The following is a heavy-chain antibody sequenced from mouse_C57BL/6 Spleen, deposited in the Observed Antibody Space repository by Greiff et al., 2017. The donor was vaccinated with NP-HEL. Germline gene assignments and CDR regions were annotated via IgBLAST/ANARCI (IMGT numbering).Heavy chain of an antibody. J-gene: IGHJ3*01. D-gene: IGHD2-1*01. CDR1: GYTFTSYW. CDR2: INPSSGYT. Sequence: QVHVKQSGAELAKPGASVKLSCKASGYTFTSYWMHWVKQRPGPGLEWIGYINPSSGYTKYNQKFKDKATLTADKSSSTAYMQLSSLTYEDSAVYYCARWDAYGNYETPFAYWGQGTLVTVSA. CDR3: ARWDAYGNYETPFAY. V-gene: IGHV1-7*01.